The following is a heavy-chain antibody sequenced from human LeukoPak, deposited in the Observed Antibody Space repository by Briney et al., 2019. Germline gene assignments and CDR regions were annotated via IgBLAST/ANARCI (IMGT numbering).Heavy chain of an antibody. CDR2: FDPEDGET. D-gene: IGHD1-26*01. CDR3: ATDMGQVGATSPDYYYYMDV. CDR1: GYTLTELS. V-gene: IGHV1-24*01. Sequence: ASVKVSCKVSGYTLTELSMHWVRQAPGKGLEWMGGFDPEDGETIYAQKFQGRVTMTEDTSTDTAYMELSSLRSEDTAVYYCATDMGQVGATSPDYYYYMDVWGKGTTVTVSS. J-gene: IGHJ6*03.